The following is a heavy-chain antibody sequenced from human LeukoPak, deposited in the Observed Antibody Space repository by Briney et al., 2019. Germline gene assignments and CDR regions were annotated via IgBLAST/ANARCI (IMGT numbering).Heavy chain of an antibody. J-gene: IGHJ3*02. CDR3: ARGDNSAFDI. V-gene: IGHV3-21*01. CDR1: GFSFSTYS. CDR2: ISRSSSDI. Sequence: MTGGSLRLSCVGSGFSFSTYSFNWVRQAPGKGLEWVSCISRSSSDIYYADSVKGRFTISRDNAKNSLYLQMNSLRAEDTAVYYCARGDNSAFDIWGQGTMVTVSS. D-gene: IGHD3-22*01.